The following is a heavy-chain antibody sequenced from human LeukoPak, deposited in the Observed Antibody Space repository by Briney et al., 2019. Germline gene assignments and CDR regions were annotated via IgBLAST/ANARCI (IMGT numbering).Heavy chain of an antibody. V-gene: IGHV1-2*02. J-gene: IGHJ5*02. Sequence: ASVTVSCESSGYTFTHYYIHWVRQAPGQGLEWMGWINPNSGGTNYAQKFQGRVTMTRDTSISTAYMELSWLRSDDTAVYYCARGAAYCSSTSCPLGRFDPWGQGTLVTVSS. CDR2: INPNSGGT. CDR3: ARGAAYCSSTSCPLGRFDP. D-gene: IGHD2-2*01. CDR1: GYTFTHYY.